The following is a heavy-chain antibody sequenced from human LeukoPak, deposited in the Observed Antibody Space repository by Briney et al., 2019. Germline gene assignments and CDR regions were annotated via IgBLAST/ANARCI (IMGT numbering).Heavy chain of an antibody. V-gene: IGHV4-30-4*02. CDR1: GGSISSGYYC. CDR2: IYHSGST. CDR3: ARDDDFWSGYSRFDP. D-gene: IGHD3-3*01. J-gene: IGHJ5*02. Sequence: SETLSLTCTVSGGSISSGYYCWSWIRQPPGKGLEWIGYIYHSGSTYYNPSLKSRVTISVDTSKNQFSLKLSSVTAADTAVYYCARDDDFWSGYSRFDPWGQGTLVTVSS.